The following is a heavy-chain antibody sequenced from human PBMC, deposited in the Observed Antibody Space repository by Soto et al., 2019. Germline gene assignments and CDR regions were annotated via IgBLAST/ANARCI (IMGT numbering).Heavy chain of an antibody. CDR2: IYYSGST. J-gene: IGHJ4*02. D-gene: IGHD3-16*01. Sequence: SETLSLTCTVSGGSISSGGYYWSWIRQHPGKGLEWIGYIYYSGSTYYNPSLKSRVTISVDTSKNQFSLKLSSVTAADTAVYYCARATFGGVDTDYWGQGTLVTVSS. V-gene: IGHV4-31*03. CDR1: GGSISSGGYY. CDR3: ARATFGGVDTDY.